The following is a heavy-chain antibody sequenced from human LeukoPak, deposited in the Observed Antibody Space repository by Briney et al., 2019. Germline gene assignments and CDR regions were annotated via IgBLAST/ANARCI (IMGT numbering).Heavy chain of an antibody. Sequence: EAGGSLRLSCAASGFTFSSYAMSWVRQAPGKGLEWVSAISGSGGSTYYADSVKGRFTISRDNSKNTLYLQMNSLRAEDTAVYYCAKDLSGSYYPYYFDYWGQGTLVTVSS. D-gene: IGHD1-26*01. CDR3: AKDLSGSYYPYYFDY. V-gene: IGHV3-23*01. CDR2: ISGSGGST. CDR1: GFTFSSYA. J-gene: IGHJ4*02.